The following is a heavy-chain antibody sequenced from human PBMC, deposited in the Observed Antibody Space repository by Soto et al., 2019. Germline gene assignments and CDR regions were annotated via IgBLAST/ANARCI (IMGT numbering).Heavy chain of an antibody. CDR3: ARSRNSAVADSFDF. CDR1: GFTSSRYA. V-gene: IGHV3-30*04. CDR2: ISRDGSNK. D-gene: IGHD3-10*01. J-gene: IGHJ4*02. Sequence: AGGSLRLSCAASGFTSSRYAIHWVRQAPGKGLEWVAVISRDGSNKYYVDSVKGRFTISRDNSKNTLYLQMNSLRDEDTAVYYCARSRNSAVADSFDFWGQGTLVTVSS.